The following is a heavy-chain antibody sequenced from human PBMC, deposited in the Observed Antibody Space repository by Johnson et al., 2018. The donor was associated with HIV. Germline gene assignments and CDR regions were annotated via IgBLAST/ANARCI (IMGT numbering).Heavy chain of an antibody. D-gene: IGHD3-16*01. J-gene: IGHJ3*02. CDR3: AKDRMVWGYDAFDI. CDR2: IRYDGNNK. Sequence: HVQLVESGGGVVQPGGSLRLSCAASGFTFSRYGMHWVRQAPGKGLEWVAFIRYDGNNKYYADSVKGRFTISRDNSKNTLYLQMNSLRAEDTAVYYCAKDRMVWGYDAFDIWGQGTMVTVSS. CDR1: GFTFSRYG. V-gene: IGHV3-30*02.